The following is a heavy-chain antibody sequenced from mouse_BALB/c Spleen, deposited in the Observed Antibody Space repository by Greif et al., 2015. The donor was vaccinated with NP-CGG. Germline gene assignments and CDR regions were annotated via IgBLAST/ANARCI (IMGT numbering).Heavy chain of an antibody. CDR2: IYPGNSDT. Sequence: VQLQQSGTVLARPGASVKMSCKASGYTFTSYWMHWVKQRPGQGLEWIGAIYPGNSDTSYNQKFKGKAKLTAVTSTSTAYMELSSLTNEGSAVYYCTRLGGYGSYYFDYWGQGTTLTVSS. V-gene: IGHV1-5*01. CDR1: GYTFTSYW. CDR3: TRLGGYGSYYFDY. J-gene: IGHJ2*01. D-gene: IGHD2-2*01.